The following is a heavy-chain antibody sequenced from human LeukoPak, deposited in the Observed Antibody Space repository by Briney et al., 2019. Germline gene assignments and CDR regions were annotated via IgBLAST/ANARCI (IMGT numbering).Heavy chain of an antibody. CDR3: ARRLGYRSSTSCYRPFDY. V-gene: IGHV4-34*01. CDR2: INHSGST. CDR1: GGSFSGYY. Sequence: PSETLSLTCAVYGGSFSGYYWSWIRQPPGKGLEWIGEINHSGSTNYNPSLKSRVTISVDTSKNQFSLKLSSVTAADTAVYYCARRLGYRSSTSCYRPFDYWGQGTLVTVSS. D-gene: IGHD2-2*01. J-gene: IGHJ4*02.